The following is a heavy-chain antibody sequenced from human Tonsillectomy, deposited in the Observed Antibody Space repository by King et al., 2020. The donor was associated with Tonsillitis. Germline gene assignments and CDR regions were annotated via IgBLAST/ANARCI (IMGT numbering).Heavy chain of an antibody. Sequence: VQLVQSGGGLVQPGRSLRLSCAASGFTFDDYAMHWVRQGPGKGLEWVSSISWNSGIIVHADSVKGRFTISRDNANNYLYLQMNSLRAEDTALYYCVKSIDSSSWGVPQTAFDYWGQGTQVFVSS. J-gene: IGHJ4*02. D-gene: IGHD6-6*01. CDR3: VKSIDSSSWGVPQTAFDY. CDR1: GFTFDDYA. V-gene: IGHV3-9*01. CDR2: ISWNSGII.